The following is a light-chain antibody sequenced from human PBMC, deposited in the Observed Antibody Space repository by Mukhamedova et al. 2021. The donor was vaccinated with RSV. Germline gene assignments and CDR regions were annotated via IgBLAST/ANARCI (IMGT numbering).Light chain of an antibody. J-gene: IGKJ1*01. CDR1: QGISKY. CDR2: GTS. CDR3: QQYNSYPWT. V-gene: IGKV1-16*02. Sequence: RASQGISKYLAWFQQKPGKAPKSLIYGTSSLQTGVPSKFSGSGSGTDFTLTISSLQPEASATYYCQQYNSYPWTFGQGTKVEIK.